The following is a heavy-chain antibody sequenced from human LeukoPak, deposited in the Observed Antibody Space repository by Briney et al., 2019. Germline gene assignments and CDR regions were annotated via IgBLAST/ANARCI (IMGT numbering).Heavy chain of an antibody. V-gene: IGHV5-51*01. J-gene: IGHJ4*02. Sequence: GESLKISCKGSGYSFSSYWIGWVRQMPGKGLEWMGIIYPGDSDTSYCPSFQGQVTISADKSIRTAYLQWSSLKASDTAMYYCARHNAYAGNWPDYWGQGTLVTVSS. CDR2: IYPGDSDT. D-gene: IGHD4-23*01. CDR1: GYSFSSYW. CDR3: ARHNAYAGNWPDY.